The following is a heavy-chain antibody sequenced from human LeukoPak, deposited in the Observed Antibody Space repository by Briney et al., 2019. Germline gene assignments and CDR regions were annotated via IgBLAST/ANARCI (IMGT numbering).Heavy chain of an antibody. Sequence: SQTLSLTCTVSGGSISSAGYYWSWIRQPPGKGLEWIGYIYHSGSTYYNPSLKSRVTISVDKSKNQFSLKLNSVTAADTAVYYCARTVGATPPRDFDIWGQGTMVTVPS. D-gene: IGHD1-26*01. J-gene: IGHJ3*02. CDR3: ARTVGATPPRDFDI. CDR2: IYHSGST. CDR1: GGSISSAGYY. V-gene: IGHV4-30-2*01.